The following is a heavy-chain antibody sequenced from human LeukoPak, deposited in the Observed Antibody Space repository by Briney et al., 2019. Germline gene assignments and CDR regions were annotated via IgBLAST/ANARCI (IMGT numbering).Heavy chain of an antibody. V-gene: IGHV4-39*01. Sequence: SETVSLTCTVSVGSLSRRSYYWVWLRDPPGTALEWLGNIYYSGSTYYNPSLKSRVTISVDTSKNQFSLKLSSVTAADTAVYYCASDLGYSSRKVAFDIWGQGTMVTVSS. CDR1: VGSLSRRSYY. D-gene: IGHD6-13*01. J-gene: IGHJ3*02. CDR3: ASDLGYSSRKVAFDI. CDR2: IYYSGST.